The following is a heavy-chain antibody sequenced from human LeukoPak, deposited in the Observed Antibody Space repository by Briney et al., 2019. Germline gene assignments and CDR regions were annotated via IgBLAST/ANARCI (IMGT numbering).Heavy chain of an antibody. V-gene: IGHV1-46*01. Sequence: ASVKVSFKASGYTFTSYYMHWVRQAPGQGLEWMGIINPSGGSTSYAQKFQGRVTMTRDTSTSTVYMELSSLRSEDTAVYYCARESRYCSSTSCYGGFDYYYGMDVWGKGTTVTVSS. CDR2: INPSGGST. D-gene: IGHD2-2*01. J-gene: IGHJ6*04. CDR3: ARESRYCSSTSCYGGFDYYYGMDV. CDR1: GYTFTSYY.